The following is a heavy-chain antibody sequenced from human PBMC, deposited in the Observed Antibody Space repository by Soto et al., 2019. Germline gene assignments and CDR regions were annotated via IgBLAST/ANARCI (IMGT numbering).Heavy chain of an antibody. Sequence: EVQLVESGGGLVQPGGSLRLSCAASGFTFSSYWMHWVRQAPGKGLVWVSRINSDGSSTNYADSVKGQFTISRDNAKNTLSLQMNSLRTEDTAVYYCGRGASGSDRLDYWGQGTLVTVSS. V-gene: IGHV3-74*01. D-gene: IGHD3-10*01. CDR3: GRGASGSDRLDY. J-gene: IGHJ4*02. CDR2: INSDGSST. CDR1: GFTFSSYW.